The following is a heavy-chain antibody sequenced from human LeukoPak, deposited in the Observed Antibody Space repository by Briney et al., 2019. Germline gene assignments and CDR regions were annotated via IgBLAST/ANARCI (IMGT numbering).Heavy chain of an antibody. CDR3: ARQSDYSSGWQDYYYYYGMDV. Sequence: GASVKVSCKASGYTFTSYDINWVRQATGQGLEWMGWMNPNSGNTNYAQKLQGRVTMTTDTSTSTAYMELRSLRSDDTAVYYCARQSDYSSGWQDYYYYYGMDVWGQGTTVTVSS. J-gene: IGHJ6*02. D-gene: IGHD6-19*01. V-gene: IGHV1-18*01. CDR1: GYTFTSYD. CDR2: MNPNSGNT.